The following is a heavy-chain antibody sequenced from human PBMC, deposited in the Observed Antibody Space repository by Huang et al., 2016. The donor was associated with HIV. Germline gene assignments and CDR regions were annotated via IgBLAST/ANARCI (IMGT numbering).Heavy chain of an antibody. J-gene: IGHJ4*02. CDR1: GFTFSAYY. Sequence: QVQLVESGGGLVKPGGSLRLSCAASGFTFSAYYMSWIRQTPGKGLEGISYMSRSDNSIYYADSVKGRFTISRDDAKNSLYLQMNSLRADDTAVYYCARRSAFYRLDYWGQGTLVTVSS. CDR3: ARRSAFYRLDY. CDR2: MSRSDNSI. V-gene: IGHV3-11*01. D-gene: IGHD3-10*01.